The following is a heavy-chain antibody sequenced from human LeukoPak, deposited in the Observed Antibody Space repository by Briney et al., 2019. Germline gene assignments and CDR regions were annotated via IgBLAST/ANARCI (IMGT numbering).Heavy chain of an antibody. CDR3: ARYTNSLDS. D-gene: IGHD2/OR15-2a*01. CDR1: GFTFSSYA. CDR2: INQDGSNI. V-gene: IGHV3-7*01. J-gene: IGHJ4*02. Sequence: PGGSLRLSCAASGFTFSSYAMSWVRQAPGKGLEWVANINQDGSNIFYVDSVKGRFTISRDNAKNSLYLQMNSLRAEDTAVYFCARYTNSLDSWGQGTLVTVSS.